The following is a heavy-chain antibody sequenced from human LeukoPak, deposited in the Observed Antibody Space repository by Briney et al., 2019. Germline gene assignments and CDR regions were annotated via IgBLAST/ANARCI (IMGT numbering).Heavy chain of an antibody. CDR3: ARGPRYSFY. V-gene: IGHV3-7*03. CDR2: VQHIGGET. CDR1: GFTFSNSW. Sequence: GGSLRLSCAGSGFTFSNSWMGWVRQAPGKGLEWVANVQHIGGETYYVDSVKGRFTISRDQANNTLYLQMNTLRDEDTAVYYCARGPRYSFYWGQGTLVSVSS. J-gene: IGHJ4*02. D-gene: IGHD6-13*01.